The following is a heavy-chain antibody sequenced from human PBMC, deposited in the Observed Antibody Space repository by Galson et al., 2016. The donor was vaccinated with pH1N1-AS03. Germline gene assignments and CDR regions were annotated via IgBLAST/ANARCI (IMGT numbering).Heavy chain of an antibody. V-gene: IGHV3-30*02. D-gene: IGHD1/OR15-1a*01. CDR2: IRHDGSNR. CDR3: AQDRVNGIDATTRWFAP. CDR1: GFTFSSYG. Sequence: SLRLSCAAFGFTFSSYGMHWGRQAPGKGLEWVKFIRHDGSNRYYADSVRGRFTISRDNSKNTLFLQMNSLRPEDTAVYYCAQDRVNGIDATTRWFAPWGQGAQVTVSS. J-gene: IGHJ5*02.